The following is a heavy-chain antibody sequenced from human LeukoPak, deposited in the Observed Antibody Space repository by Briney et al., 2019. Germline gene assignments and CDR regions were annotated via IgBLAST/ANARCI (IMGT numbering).Heavy chain of an antibody. V-gene: IGHV1-69*04. Sequence: ASVKVSCKASGGTFSSYAISWVRQAPGQGLEWMGRIIPILGMANYAQKFQGRVTITADKSTSTAYMELSSLRSEDTAVYYCASSPSPMVYDSYYYGMDVWGQGTTVTVSS. CDR3: ASSPSPMVYDSYYYGMDV. J-gene: IGHJ6*02. CDR1: GGTFSSYA. D-gene: IGHD2-8*01. CDR2: IIPILGMA.